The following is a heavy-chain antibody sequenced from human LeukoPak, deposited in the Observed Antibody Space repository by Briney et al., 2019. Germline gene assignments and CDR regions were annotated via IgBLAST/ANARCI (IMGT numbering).Heavy chain of an antibody. CDR2: IRSKAYGGTT. CDR1: GFTFSTYA. V-gene: IGHV3-49*04. D-gene: IGHD3-10*01. CDR3: TRDLGSGSYHYFDY. J-gene: IGHJ4*02. Sequence: PGGSLRLSCAASGFTFSTYAMSWVRQAPGKGLEWVGFIRSKAYGGTTEYAASVKGRFTISRDDSKSIAYLQMNSLKTEDTAVYYCTRDLGSGSYHYFDYWGQGTLVTVSS.